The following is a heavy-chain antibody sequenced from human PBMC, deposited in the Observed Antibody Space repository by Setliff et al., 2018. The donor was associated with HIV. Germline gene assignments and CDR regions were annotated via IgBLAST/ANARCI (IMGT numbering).Heavy chain of an antibody. Sequence: GGSLRLSCAASGFTFSSYAMHWVRQAPGKGLEWVAVISYDSKIISYAESVKGRFTISRDNAKNSVYLQVNSLRVEDTAMYYCARDQDWAFDYWGQGTLVTVSS. CDR1: GFTFSSYA. J-gene: IGHJ4*02. D-gene: IGHD3-9*01. V-gene: IGHV3-30*07. CDR2: ISYDSKII. CDR3: ARDQDWAFDY.